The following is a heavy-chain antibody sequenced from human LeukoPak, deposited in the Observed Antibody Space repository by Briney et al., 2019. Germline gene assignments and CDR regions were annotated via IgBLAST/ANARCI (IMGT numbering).Heavy chain of an antibody. CDR3: ARSLGFCSSSNCQEYLQH. Sequence: PGGSLRLSCAASGSTVSSNYMSWVRQAPGKGLEWVSVIYRSGSTYSADSVKGRFTISRDNSNNTLYLQMNSLRAEDTAVYYCARSLGFCSSSNCQEYLQHWGQGTPVTVSS. CDR2: IYRSGST. D-gene: IGHD2-2*01. CDR1: GSTVSSNY. J-gene: IGHJ1*01. V-gene: IGHV3-53*01.